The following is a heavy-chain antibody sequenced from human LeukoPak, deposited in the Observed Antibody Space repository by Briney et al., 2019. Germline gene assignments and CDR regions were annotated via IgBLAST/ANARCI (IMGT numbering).Heavy chain of an antibody. D-gene: IGHD6-19*01. J-gene: IGHJ6*04. V-gene: IGHV3-23*01. CDR2: ISGSGGSA. CDR3: AKDPRIEQWLYGMDV. Sequence: GGSLRLSCAASGFTFSSYAMSWVRQAPGKGLEWVSAISGSGGSAYYADSVKGRFTISRDNSKNTLYLQMNSLRAEDTAVYYCAKDPRIEQWLYGMDVWGKGTTVTVSS. CDR1: GFTFSSYA.